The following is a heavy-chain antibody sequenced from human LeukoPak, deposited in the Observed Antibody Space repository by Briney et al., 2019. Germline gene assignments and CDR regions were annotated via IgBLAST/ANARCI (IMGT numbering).Heavy chain of an antibody. V-gene: IGHV3-48*04. D-gene: IGHD5-12*01. CDR2: ISPSSSTI. CDR1: GFTFSSYS. CDR3: AREGYQDV. Sequence: GGSLRLSCAASGFTFSSYSMNWVRQAPGKGLEWVSYISPSSSTINYADSVKGRFTVSRDNAKNSLYLQMNSLRAEDTAVYYCAREGYQDVWGQGTTVTVSS. J-gene: IGHJ6*02.